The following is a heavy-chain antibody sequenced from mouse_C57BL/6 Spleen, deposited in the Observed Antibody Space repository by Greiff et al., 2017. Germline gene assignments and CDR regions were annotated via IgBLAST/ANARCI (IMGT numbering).Heavy chain of an antibody. V-gene: IGHV5-17*01. D-gene: IGHD2-1*01. CDR2: ISSGSSTI. Sequence: VQLVESGGGLVKPGGSLKLSCAASGFTFSDYGMHWVRQAPEKGLEWVAYISSGSSTIYYADTVKGRFTISRDNAKNTLFLQMTSLRSEDTAMYYCARRRIYYGNYDYAMDYWGQGTSVTVSS. J-gene: IGHJ4*01. CDR1: GFTFSDYG. CDR3: ARRRIYYGNYDYAMDY.